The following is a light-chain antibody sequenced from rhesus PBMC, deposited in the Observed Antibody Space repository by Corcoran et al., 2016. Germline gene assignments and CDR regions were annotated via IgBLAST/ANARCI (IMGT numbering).Light chain of an antibody. CDR1: QGINNY. CDR3: QQYNNSPFT. V-gene: IGKV1-66*01. CDR2: KAS. J-gene: IGKJ3*01. Sequence: DIQMTQSPSSLSASVGDRVTITCRASQGINNYLSWYQQKPGKAPKPLIYKASSLETGVPSRFSGSRSGTDYTLTLSSLQPEDIATYYCQQYNNSPFTFGPGTKLDIK.